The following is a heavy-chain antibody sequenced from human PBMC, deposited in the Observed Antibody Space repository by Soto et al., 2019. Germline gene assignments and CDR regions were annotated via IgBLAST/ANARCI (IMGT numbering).Heavy chain of an antibody. CDR3: ARDRTYYDFWSGPQGHGMDV. CDR2: INPNSGGT. D-gene: IGHD3-3*01. Sequence: ASVKVSCKASGYTFTGYYMHWVRQAPGQGLEWMGWINPNSGGTNYAQKFQGWVTMTRDTSISTAYMELSRLRSDDTAVYYCARDRTYYDFWSGPQGHGMDVWGQGTTVTVSS. CDR1: GYTFTGYY. J-gene: IGHJ6*02. V-gene: IGHV1-2*04.